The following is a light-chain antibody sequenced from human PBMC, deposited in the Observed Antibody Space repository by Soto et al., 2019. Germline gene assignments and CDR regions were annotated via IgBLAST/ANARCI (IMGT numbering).Light chain of an antibody. Sequence: SYELTQPPSVSVAPGQTARITCGGDNIGSKSVHWYQQKPGQAPVLVVYNDRDRPSGIPERFSGSNSGNTATLTICRVEAGDEADYYCQLWVSSSHHFYAFGTGTKLTVL. CDR2: NDR. CDR1: NIGSKS. J-gene: IGLJ1*01. V-gene: IGLV3-21*02. CDR3: QLWVSSSHHFYA.